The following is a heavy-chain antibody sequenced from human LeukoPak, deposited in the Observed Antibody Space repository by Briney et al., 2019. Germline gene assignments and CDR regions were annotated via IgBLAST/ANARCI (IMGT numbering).Heavy chain of an antibody. J-gene: IGHJ5*02. D-gene: IGHD2-21*01. CDR3: ARTVGDRADP. CDR1: GYPFTTYG. V-gene: IGHV1-18*01. CDR2: ISANNGNT. Sequence: ASVKVSCKASGYPFTTYGFIWARQAPGLGLEWMGWISANNGNTKYGQKFQGRVTMTTDTTTETAYMELSSLRFDDTAIYYCARTVGDRADPWGQGSLVTVSS.